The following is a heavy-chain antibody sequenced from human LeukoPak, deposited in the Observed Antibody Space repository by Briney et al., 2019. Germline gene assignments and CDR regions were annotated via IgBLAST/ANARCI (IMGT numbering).Heavy chain of an antibody. J-gene: IGHJ4*02. V-gene: IGHV1-69*13. CDR3: ARGWSSQVVVWDY. CDR1: GGTFSSYA. CDR2: IIPIFGTA. Sequence: ASVKVPCKASGGTFSSYAISWVRQAPGQGLEWMGGIIPIFGTANYAQKFQGRVTITADESTSTAYMELSSLRSEDTAVYYCARGWSSQVVVWDYWGQGTLVTVSS. D-gene: IGHD3-16*01.